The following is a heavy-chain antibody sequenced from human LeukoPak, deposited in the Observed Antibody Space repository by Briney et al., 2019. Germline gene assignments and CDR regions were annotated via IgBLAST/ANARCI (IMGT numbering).Heavy chain of an antibody. CDR1: GFTFSNAW. J-gene: IGHJ6*03. Sequence: PGGSLRLSCAASGFTFSNAWMSWVRQAPGKGLEWVANIKQDGSEKYYVDSVKGRFTISRDNAKNSLYLQMNSLRAEDTAVYYCARDRAYCSGGSCYLKGYYYYYMDVWGKGTTVTVSS. CDR2: IKQDGSEK. CDR3: ARDRAYCSGGSCYLKGYYYYYMDV. D-gene: IGHD2-15*01. V-gene: IGHV3-7*01.